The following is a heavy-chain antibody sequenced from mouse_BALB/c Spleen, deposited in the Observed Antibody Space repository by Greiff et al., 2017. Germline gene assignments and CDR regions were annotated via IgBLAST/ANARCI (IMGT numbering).Heavy chain of an antibody. CDR3: AREHYGNYKAMDY. D-gene: IGHD2-1*01. Sequence: EVKVVESGGGLVKPGGSLKLSCAASGFTFSDYYMYWVRQTPEKRLEWVATISDGGSYTYYPDSVKGRFTISRDNAKNNLYLQMSSLKSEDTAMYYCAREHYGNYKAMDYWGQGTSVTVSS. CDR1: GFTFSDYY. V-gene: IGHV5-4*02. CDR2: ISDGGSYT. J-gene: IGHJ4*01.